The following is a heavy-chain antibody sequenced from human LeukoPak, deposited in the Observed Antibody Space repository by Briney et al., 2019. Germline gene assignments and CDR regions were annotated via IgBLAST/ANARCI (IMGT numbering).Heavy chain of an antibody. D-gene: IGHD6-6*01. CDR3: ARDVSIAARPDYFDY. CDR1: GFTFSSYS. CDR2: ISSSSSYI. J-gene: IGHJ4*02. V-gene: IGHV3-21*01. Sequence: GGSLRLSCAASGFTFSSYSMNWVRQAPGKGLEWVSSISSSSSYICYADSVKGRFTISRDNAKNSLYLQMNSLRAEDTAVYYCARDVSIAARPDYFDYWGQGTLVTVSS.